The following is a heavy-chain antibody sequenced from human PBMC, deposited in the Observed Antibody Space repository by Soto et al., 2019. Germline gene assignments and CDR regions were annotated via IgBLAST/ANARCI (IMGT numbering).Heavy chain of an antibody. CDR1: GFSFSDHY. CDR2: ISSGGSTI. Sequence: GGSLRLSCVASGFSFSDHYMTWIRQAPGKGLEWVSYISSGGSTIYYADSVKGRFTVSRDNAKNSLYLQMDSLRAEDTAVYYWAGDPYHYASDYWGQGTLVTVSS. CDR3: AGDPYHYASDY. J-gene: IGHJ4*02. D-gene: IGHD3-10*01. V-gene: IGHV3-11*01.